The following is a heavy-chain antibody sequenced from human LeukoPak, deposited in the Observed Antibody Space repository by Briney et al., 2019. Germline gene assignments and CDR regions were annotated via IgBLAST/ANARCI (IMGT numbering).Heavy chain of an antibody. CDR1: GGSISSSSYY. D-gene: IGHD6-13*01. CDR3: ARQIASAGTAGFDF. CDR2: IYYSGST. V-gene: IGHV4-39*07. Sequence: SETLSLTCTVSGGSISSSSYYWGWIRQPPGKGLEWIGSIYYSGSTYYNPSLKSRVTISVDTSKNQFSLKLRSVTAADTAVYYCARQIASAGTAGFDFWGQGALVTVSS. J-gene: IGHJ4*02.